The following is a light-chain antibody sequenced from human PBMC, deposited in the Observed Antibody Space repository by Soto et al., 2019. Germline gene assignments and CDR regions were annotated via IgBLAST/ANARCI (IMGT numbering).Light chain of an antibody. J-gene: IGLJ1*01. Sequence: QSALTQPASVSGSPGQSITISCTGTSSDVGGYNYVSWYQQHPGKAPKLMIYEVSNRPSGVSNRFSGSKSGNTASLTISGLQAEEEADYYCSSYTSSSTKVFGTETKLTVL. CDR3: SSYTSSSTKV. CDR2: EVS. CDR1: SSDVGGYNY. V-gene: IGLV2-14*01.